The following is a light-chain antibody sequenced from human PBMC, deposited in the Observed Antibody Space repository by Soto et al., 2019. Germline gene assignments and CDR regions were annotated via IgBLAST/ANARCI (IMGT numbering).Light chain of an antibody. V-gene: IGKV1-27*01. CDR3: QKYNSALFT. Sequence: DIQMTQSPSSLSASVGDRVTITCRASQGINTYLAWYQQKPGKVPKLLIYAASTLQSGVPSRFSGSGSGTDFTLTISSLQPEDVATYYCQKYNSALFTFGPGTKVDIK. CDR1: QGINTY. CDR2: AAS. J-gene: IGKJ3*01.